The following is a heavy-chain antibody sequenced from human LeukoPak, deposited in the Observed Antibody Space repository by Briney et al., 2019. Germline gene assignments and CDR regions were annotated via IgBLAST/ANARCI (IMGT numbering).Heavy chain of an antibody. V-gene: IGHV4-59*08. CDR1: GGSFSGYY. CDR3: ARLAYSYGPPDY. Sequence: SETLSLTCAVYGGSFSGYYWSWIRQPPGKGLEWIGYIYYSGSTNYNPSLKSRVTISVDTSKNQFSLKLSSVTAADTAVYYCARLAYSYGPPDYWGQGTLVTVSS. CDR2: IYYSGST. J-gene: IGHJ4*02. D-gene: IGHD5-18*01.